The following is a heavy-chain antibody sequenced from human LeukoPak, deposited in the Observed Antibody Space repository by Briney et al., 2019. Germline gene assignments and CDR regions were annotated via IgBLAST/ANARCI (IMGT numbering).Heavy chain of an antibody. D-gene: IGHD2-15*01. J-gene: IGHJ5*02. CDR2: IYSGGTT. V-gene: IGHV3-53*05. Sequence: GGSLRLSCTASGFTVSNIYMSWIRQAPGKGLEWVSVIYSGGTTYYADSVKGRFTISRDNSKNTLYLQMNSLRAEDTAVYYCAKGYCSGGSCYTLFFDPWGQGTLVTVSS. CDR1: GFTVSNIY. CDR3: AKGYCSGGSCYTLFFDP.